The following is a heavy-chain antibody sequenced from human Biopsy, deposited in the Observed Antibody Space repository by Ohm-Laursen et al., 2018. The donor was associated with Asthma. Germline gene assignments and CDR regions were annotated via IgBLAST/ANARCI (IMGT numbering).Heavy chain of an antibody. CDR3: AKGVWELLEANFDY. J-gene: IGHJ4*02. CDR2: ISWNSGSI. Sequence: RSLRLSCTASGFTFDDYAMHWVRQAPGKGLEWVSGISWNSGSIGYADSVKGRFTISRDNAKNSLYLQMNSLRAEDTALYYCAKGVWELLEANFDYWGQGTLVTVSS. D-gene: IGHD1-26*01. CDR1: GFTFDDYA. V-gene: IGHV3-9*01.